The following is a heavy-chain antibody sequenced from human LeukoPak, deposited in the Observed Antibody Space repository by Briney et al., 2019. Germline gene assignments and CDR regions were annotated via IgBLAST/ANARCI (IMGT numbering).Heavy chain of an antibody. J-gene: IGHJ4*02. CDR3: ARLREDINWYFDY. D-gene: IGHD1-1*01. V-gene: IGHV1-2*02. CDR1: GYTFTGYY. Sequence: ASVKVSCKASGYTFTGYYIHWVRQAPGQGLEWMGWINPNSGGADYVQKFQGRVTMTRDTSISTVYMEMSRLTSDDTAVYYCARLREDINWYFDYWGQGTLVAVSS. CDR2: INPNSGGA.